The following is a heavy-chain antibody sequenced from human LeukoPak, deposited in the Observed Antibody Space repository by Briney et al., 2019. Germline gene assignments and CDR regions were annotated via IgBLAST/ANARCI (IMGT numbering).Heavy chain of an antibody. CDR3: ARDRFVRYCSGGSCYSGSFDY. V-gene: IGHV3-30-3*01. CDR1: GFTFSSYA. Sequence: GGSLRLSCAASGFTFSSYAMHWVRQAPGKGLEWVAAISYDGSNKYYADSVKGRFTISRDNSKNTLYLQMNSLRAEDTAVYYCARDRFVRYCSGGSCYSGSFDYWGQGTLVTVSS. J-gene: IGHJ4*02. D-gene: IGHD2-15*01. CDR2: ISYDGSNK.